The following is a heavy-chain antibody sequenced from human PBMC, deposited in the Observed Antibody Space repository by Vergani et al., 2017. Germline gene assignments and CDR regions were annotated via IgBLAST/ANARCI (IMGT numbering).Heavy chain of an antibody. Sequence: QVQLVESGGGVVQPGRSLRLSCAASGFTFNQYCMHWVRQAPGKGLEWVAVTWYDGNNKQYADSVKGRFTISRDNSKSTIYLQMNSLRDEDTGVYYCARGLRLLDNRFDPWGQGTLVTVSS. J-gene: IGHJ5*02. CDR1: GFTFNQYC. CDR3: ARGLRLLDNRFDP. CDR2: TWYDGNNK. D-gene: IGHD1-14*01. V-gene: IGHV3-33*01.